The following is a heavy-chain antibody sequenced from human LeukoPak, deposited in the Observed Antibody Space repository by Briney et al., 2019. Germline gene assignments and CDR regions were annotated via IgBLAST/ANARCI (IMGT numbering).Heavy chain of an antibody. V-gene: IGHV4-59*01. J-gene: IGHJ6*04. CDR3: RAASSLRDYYRMDV. D-gene: IGHD5/OR15-5a*01. Sequence: SETXSLTCSVSGGSFGDDFWTWMRQPPGKGLEWIGYVHYSGSTKYNPSLKSRVTMSIDTSLTQFSLKLSSVTAADTATYCARAASSLRDYYRMDVWGKGTTVTVSS. CDR2: VHYSGST. CDR1: GGSFGDDF.